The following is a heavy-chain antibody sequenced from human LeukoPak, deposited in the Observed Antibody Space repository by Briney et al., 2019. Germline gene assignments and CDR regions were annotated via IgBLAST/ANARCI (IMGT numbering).Heavy chain of an antibody. D-gene: IGHD3-22*01. CDR2: ISGSGGST. V-gene: IGHV3-23*01. Sequence: GGSLRLSCAASGFTFSSYAMSWVRQAPGKGLQWVSAISGSGGSTNYADSVKGQFTISRDNSKNTLYLQMNSLRPEDTAIYYCARDYDYEDAGGFDYWGQGTLVTVSS. J-gene: IGHJ4*02. CDR1: GFTFSSYA. CDR3: ARDYDYEDAGGFDY.